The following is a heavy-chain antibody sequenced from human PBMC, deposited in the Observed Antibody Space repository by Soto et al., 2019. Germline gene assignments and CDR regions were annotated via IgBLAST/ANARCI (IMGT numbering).Heavy chain of an antibody. CDR2: IWYDGSNQ. CDR1: GFIFTTYG. D-gene: IGHD2-21*02. Sequence: QVQLVESGGGVVQPGRSLRLSCAASGFIFTTYGLHWVRQAPGKGLEWVAVIWYDGSNQYYADSVKGRFTISRDNSKNIQYLEMNSVRVEDTAVYYSVKDHCGGDCYSDPYFDYWGQGTLVTVSS. CDR3: VKDHCGGDCYSDPYFDY. J-gene: IGHJ4*02. V-gene: IGHV3-33*06.